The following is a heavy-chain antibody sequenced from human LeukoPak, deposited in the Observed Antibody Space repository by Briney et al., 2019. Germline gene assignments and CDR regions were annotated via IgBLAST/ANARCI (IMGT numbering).Heavy chain of an antibody. Sequence: GGSLRLSCAASGFTFSSYSMNWVRQAPGMRLEWVSSISGGGDATKYADSVKGRFTISRDNSKNTLSLQMNSLRAEDTAVYYCAREVVGATDYWGQGTLVTVSS. V-gene: IGHV3-23*01. D-gene: IGHD1-26*01. CDR1: GFTFSSYS. CDR2: ISGGGDAT. CDR3: AREVVGATDY. J-gene: IGHJ4*02.